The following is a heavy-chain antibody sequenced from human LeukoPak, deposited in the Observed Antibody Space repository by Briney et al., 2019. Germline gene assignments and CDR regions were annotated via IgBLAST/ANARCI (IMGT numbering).Heavy chain of an antibody. CDR3: ARVVGATEAFDI. Sequence: PGGSLRLSRTASGFTFDDYGMTWVRQAPGHGLEWVSSISWDGGSTGYGDPVKGRFIISRDNAKNPLYLQMNSLSAEDTAFYYCARVVGATEAFDIWGQGTMVSASS. D-gene: IGHD1-26*01. CDR2: ISWDGGST. V-gene: IGHV3-20*04. CDR1: GFTFDDYG. J-gene: IGHJ3*02.